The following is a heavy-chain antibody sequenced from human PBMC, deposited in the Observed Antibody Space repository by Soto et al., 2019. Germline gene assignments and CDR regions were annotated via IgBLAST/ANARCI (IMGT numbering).Heavy chain of an antibody. V-gene: IGHV3-48*01. Sequence: EEQLVESGGGLVQPGGSLRLSCAASGFSFSSHIMYWVRQAPGKGLEWVSSINSGSTTIYNADSVQGRFTISRDNAKNSLYLQMNRLRADDTAVYYCLNGDYYVGQGTLVTVSS. CDR2: INSGSTTI. CDR3: LNGDYY. CDR1: GFSFSSHI. D-gene: IGHD4-17*01. J-gene: IGHJ4*02.